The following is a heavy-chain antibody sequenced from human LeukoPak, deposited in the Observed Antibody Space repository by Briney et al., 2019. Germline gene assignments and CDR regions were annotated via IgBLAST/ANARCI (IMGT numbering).Heavy chain of an antibody. CDR2: ISAVNGDT. J-gene: IGHJ4*02. CDR3: ARGYKSSCSGATCLYFDY. V-gene: IGHV1-18*01. Sequence: ASVKVSCKTSGYTFVSYGVSWVRQAPGQGLEWMGWISAVNGDTNSAHNLRGRLTMTIDTSTSTAYMELRSLRSDDTALYFCARGYKSSCSGATCLYFDYWGQGTLVTVSS. CDR1: GYTFVSYG. D-gene: IGHD2-15*01.